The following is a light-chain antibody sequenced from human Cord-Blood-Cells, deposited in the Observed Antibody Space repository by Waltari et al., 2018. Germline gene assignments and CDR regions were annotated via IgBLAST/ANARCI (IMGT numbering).Light chain of an antibody. CDR3: SSYTSSSTYV. J-gene: IGLJ1*01. Sequence: QPALTQPASVSGSPGQSITISCTGTSSDVGCYNYVSWYQQHPGKAPKPMIYEVSNRPSGVSNRFSGSKSGNTASLTISGLQAEDEADYYCSSYTSSSTYVFGTGTKVTVL. V-gene: IGLV2-14*01. CDR2: EVS. CDR1: SSDVGCYNY.